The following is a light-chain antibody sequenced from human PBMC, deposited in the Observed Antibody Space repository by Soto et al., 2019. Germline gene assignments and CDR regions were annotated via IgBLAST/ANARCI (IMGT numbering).Light chain of an antibody. J-gene: IGKJ5*01. CDR2: DAS. CDR1: QSMKRRY. V-gene: IGKV3-11*01. Sequence: DIVLTQSPATLSVSPGKRATLFCRASQSMKRRYLAWYQQKPGQAPRLLIYDASNRATGIPARFSGSGSGTDFTLTISSLEPEDFAVYYCQQRSNWLSITFGQGTRLEIK. CDR3: QQRSNWLSIT.